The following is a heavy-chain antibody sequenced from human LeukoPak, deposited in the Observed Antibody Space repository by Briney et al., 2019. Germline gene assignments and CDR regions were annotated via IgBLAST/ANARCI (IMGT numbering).Heavy chain of an antibody. D-gene: IGHD6-13*01. CDR1: GGSFSGYY. CDR2: INHSGST. J-gene: IGHJ5*02. V-gene: IGHV4-34*01. CDR3: ARVWRGSSWNWFDP. Sequence: PSETLSLTCAVYGGSFSGYYWSWIRQPPGKGLEWIGEINHSGSTNYNPSLKSRVTISVDTSKNQFSLKLSSVTAADTAVYYCARVWRGSSWNWFDPWGQGTLVTVSS.